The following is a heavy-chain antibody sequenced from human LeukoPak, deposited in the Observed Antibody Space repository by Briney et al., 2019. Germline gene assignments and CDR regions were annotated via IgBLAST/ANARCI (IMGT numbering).Heavy chain of an antibody. CDR1: GASIRRSQLY. CDR3: ARDQKADYYGSGSYDY. CDR2: IYYSGST. D-gene: IGHD3-10*01. J-gene: IGHJ4*02. V-gene: IGHV4-61*01. Sequence: SETLSLTCSVYGASIRRSQLYLGWIRQPPGKGLEWIGYIYYSGSTNYNPSLKSRVTISVDTSKNQFSLKLSSVTAADTAVYYCARDQKADYYGSGSYDYWSQGTLVTVSS.